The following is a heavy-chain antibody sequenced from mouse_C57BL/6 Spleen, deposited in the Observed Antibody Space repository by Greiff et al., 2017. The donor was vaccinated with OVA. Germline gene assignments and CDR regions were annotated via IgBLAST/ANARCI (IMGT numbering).Heavy chain of an antibody. CDR2: INPNNGGT. D-gene: IGHD1-1*01. CDR1: GYTFTDYY. CDR3: ARKYYGSSYPLAY. J-gene: IGHJ3*01. V-gene: IGHV1-26*01. Sequence: EVQLQQSGPELVKPGASVKISCKASGYTFTDYYMNWVKQSHGKSLEWIGDINPNNGGTSYNQKFKGKATLTVDKSSSTAYMELRSLTSEDSAVYYCARKYYGSSYPLAYWGQGTLVTVSA.